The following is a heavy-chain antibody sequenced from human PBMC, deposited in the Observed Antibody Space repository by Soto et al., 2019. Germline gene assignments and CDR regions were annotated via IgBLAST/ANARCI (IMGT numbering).Heavy chain of an antibody. CDR3: AEEDGAAFTS. D-gene: IGHD6-25*01. J-gene: IGHJ4*02. CDR2: IFPLVAMV. Sequence: QVHLVQSGAEMKKPGSSVKVSCKVSGGDLTNSGISWVRQAPGQGLEWMGGIFPLVAMVDYSQKFQGRVTITADESTNTAYMDLGSLRSEDTAVYYCAEEDGAAFTSWGQGTLVIVSS. CDR1: GGDLTNSG. V-gene: IGHV1-69*12.